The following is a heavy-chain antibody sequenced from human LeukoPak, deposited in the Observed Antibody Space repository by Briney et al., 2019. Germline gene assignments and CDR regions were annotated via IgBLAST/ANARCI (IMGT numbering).Heavy chain of an antibody. CDR1: GFTFSSYS. Sequence: GGSLRLSCAASGFTFSSYSMNWVRQAPGKGLEWVSGISGSGDTTYYADSVKGRFTISRDNSKNTLSLQTNSLRADDTAVYYCAKVERSGWYFDYWGQGTLVTVSS. V-gene: IGHV3-23*01. D-gene: IGHD6-19*01. CDR2: ISGSGDTT. J-gene: IGHJ4*02. CDR3: AKVERSGWYFDY.